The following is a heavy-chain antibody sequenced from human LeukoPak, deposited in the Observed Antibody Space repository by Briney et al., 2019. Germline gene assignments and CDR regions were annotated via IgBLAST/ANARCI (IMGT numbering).Heavy chain of an antibody. D-gene: IGHD5-18*01. J-gene: IGHJ4*02. CDR3: ARTRGYSYGRPYFDY. Sequence: SVKVSCKASGGTLSSYAISWVRQAPGQGLEWMGGIIPIFGTANYAQKFQGRVTITADKSTSTAYMELSSLRSEDTAVYYCARTRGYSYGRPYFDYWGQGTLVTVSS. V-gene: IGHV1-69*06. CDR2: IIPIFGTA. CDR1: GGTLSSYA.